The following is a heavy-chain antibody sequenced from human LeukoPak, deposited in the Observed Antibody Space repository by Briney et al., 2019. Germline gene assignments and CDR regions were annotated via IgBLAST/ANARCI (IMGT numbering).Heavy chain of an antibody. CDR2: ISYDGSNK. J-gene: IGHJ4*02. CDR1: GFTFSSYA. CDR3: ARDRYGDYDFDY. D-gene: IGHD4-17*01. V-gene: IGHV3-30*04. Sequence: GGSLRLSCAASGFTFSSYAMHWVRQAPGKGLEWVAVISYDGSNKYYADSVKGRFTISRDNSKNTLYLQMNSLRAEDTAVYYCARDRYGDYDFDYWGQGTLVTVSS.